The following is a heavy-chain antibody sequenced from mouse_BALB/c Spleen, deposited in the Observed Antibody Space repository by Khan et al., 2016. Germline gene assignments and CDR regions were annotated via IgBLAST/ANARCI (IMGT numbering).Heavy chain of an antibody. CDR3: ARQRYGNYYYDAMDY. J-gene: IGHJ4*01. CDR1: GFAFSSYD. V-gene: IGHV5-12-1*01. CDR2: ISSGGGST. D-gene: IGHD2-1*01. Sequence: EVELVESGGGLVKPGGSLKLSCAASGFAFSSYDMSWVRQTPGKRLEWVAYISSGGGSTYYPDTVKGRFTISSDNATNTLYLQMSSLKSEDTAMYYCARQRYGNYYYDAMDYWGQGTSVTVSS.